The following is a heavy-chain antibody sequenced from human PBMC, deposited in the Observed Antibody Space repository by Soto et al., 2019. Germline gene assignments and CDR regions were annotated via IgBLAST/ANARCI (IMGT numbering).Heavy chain of an antibody. D-gene: IGHD6-19*01. CDR3: ARIGGGAVAHLDV. CDR1: GGSISSSSYY. CDR2: IYYSGST. V-gene: IGHV4-39*07. J-gene: IGHJ6*02. Sequence: SETLSLTCTVSGGSISSSSYYWGWIRQPPGKGLEWIGSIYYSGSTYYNPSLKSRVTISVDTSKNQFSLNLSSVTAADTAVYYCARIGGGAVAHLDVWGQGTTVTVSS.